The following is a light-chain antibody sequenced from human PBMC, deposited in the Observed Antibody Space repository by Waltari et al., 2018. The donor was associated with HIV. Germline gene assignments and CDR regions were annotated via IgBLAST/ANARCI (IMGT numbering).Light chain of an antibody. J-gene: IGKJ5*01. CDR1: QSIASN. Sequence: EIVMTQSPATLSVSPGESATVSCRASQSIASNLAWYQQKPGQAPRLLIHGASTRATGIPARFSGSGSGTEFTLTISSLQSEDFAVYYCQQYNNWPITFGQGTRLEIK. CDR3: QQYNNWPIT. V-gene: IGKV3-15*01. CDR2: GAS.